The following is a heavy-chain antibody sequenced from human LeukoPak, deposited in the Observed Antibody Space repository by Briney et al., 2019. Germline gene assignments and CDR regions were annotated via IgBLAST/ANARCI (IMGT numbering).Heavy chain of an antibody. V-gene: IGHV3-7*01. CDR1: GFTFSSYW. CDR2: IKQDGSEK. CDR3: ARDPASGSYPEYYFDY. Sequence: GGSLRLSCAASGFTFSSYWMSWVRQAPGKGLEWVANIKQDGSEKYYVDSVKGRFTISRDNAKNSLYLQMNSLRAEDTAMYYCARDPASGSYPEYYFDYWGQGTLVTVSS. D-gene: IGHD1-26*01. J-gene: IGHJ4*02.